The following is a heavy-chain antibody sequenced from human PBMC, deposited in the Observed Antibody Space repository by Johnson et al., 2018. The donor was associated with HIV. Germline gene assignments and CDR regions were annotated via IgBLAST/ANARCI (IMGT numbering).Heavy chain of an antibody. Sequence: QVQLVESGGGVVQPGRSLRLSCAASGFTFSTYGMLWVRQAPGKGLEWVAVIWYDGTNEYSADSVKGRFTISRDNSKNTLYLQMNSLRAEDTAFYYCARLPSGYSRDAFHIWGQGTMVTVSS. CDR1: GFTFSTYG. D-gene: IGHD5-18*01. V-gene: IGHV3-33*01. CDR2: IWYDGTNE. J-gene: IGHJ3*02. CDR3: ARLPSGYSRDAFHI.